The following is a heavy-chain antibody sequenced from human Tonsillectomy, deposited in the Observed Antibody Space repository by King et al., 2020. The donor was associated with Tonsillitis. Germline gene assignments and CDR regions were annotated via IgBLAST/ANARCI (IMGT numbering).Heavy chain of an antibody. D-gene: IGHD2-8*01. J-gene: IGHJ6*02. CDR3: ANNVVLMVYAIYYYALDV. CDR2: VTGSSDTT. CDR1: GFIFSNYA. Sequence: VQLVESGGGLVQPGGSLRLSCAASGFIFSNYAMSWVRQAPGKGLEWVSTVTGSSDTTYYADSVKGRFTISRDNSKNTLHLQMNSLRADDTAVYYCANNVVLMVYAIYYYALDVWGQGTTVTVSS. V-gene: IGHV3-23*04.